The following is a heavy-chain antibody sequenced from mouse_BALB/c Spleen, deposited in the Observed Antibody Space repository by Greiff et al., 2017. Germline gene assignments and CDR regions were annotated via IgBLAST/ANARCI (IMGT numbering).Heavy chain of an antibody. J-gene: IGHJ4*01. CDR3: ATSYGNYYAMDY. CDR1: GYSITSDYA. CDR2: ISYSGST. Sequence: EVKLQESGPGLVKPSQSLSLTCTVTGYSITSDYAWNWIRQFPGNKLEWMGYISYSGSTSYNPSLKSRISITRDTSKNQFFLQLNSVTTEDTATYYCATSYGNYYAMDYWGQGTSVTVSS. V-gene: IGHV3-2*02. D-gene: IGHD2-10*02.